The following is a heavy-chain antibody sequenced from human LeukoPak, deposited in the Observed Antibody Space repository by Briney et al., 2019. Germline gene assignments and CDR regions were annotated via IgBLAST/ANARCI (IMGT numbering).Heavy chain of an antibody. Sequence: GGSLRLSCAASGFTFSSYWMSWVRQAPGKGLEWVANMKQDGSEKYYVDSVKGRFTISRDNAKNSLYLQMNSLRAEDTAVYYCARVPTQDYYDSSGYSDYWGQGTLVTVSS. D-gene: IGHD3-22*01. CDR1: GFTFSSYW. V-gene: IGHV3-7*01. J-gene: IGHJ4*02. CDR2: MKQDGSEK. CDR3: ARVPTQDYYDSSGYSDY.